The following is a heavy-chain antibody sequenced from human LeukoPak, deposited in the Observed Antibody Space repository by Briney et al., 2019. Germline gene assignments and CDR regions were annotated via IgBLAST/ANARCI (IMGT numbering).Heavy chain of an antibody. CDR2: ISGSGGST. D-gene: IGHD3-22*01. Sequence: GGSLRLSCAASGFTFSSYAMGWVRQAPGKGLEWVSAISGSGGSTYYADSVKGRFTISRDNSKNTLYLQMNSLRAEDTAVYYCASGVNSSGYYVANYYYYGMDVWGQGTTVTVSS. V-gene: IGHV3-23*01. CDR1: GFTFSSYA. J-gene: IGHJ6*02. CDR3: ASGVNSSGYYVANYYYYGMDV.